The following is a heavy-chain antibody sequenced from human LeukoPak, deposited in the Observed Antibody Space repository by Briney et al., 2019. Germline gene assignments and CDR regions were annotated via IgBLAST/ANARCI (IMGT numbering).Heavy chain of an antibody. CDR1: GFTVSSNY. V-gene: IGHV3-53*01. Sequence: GGSLRLSCAASGFTVSSNYMSWVRQAPGKGLEWVSVIYSGGSTYYADSVKGRFTIFRDNSKNTLYPQMNSLRAEDTAVYYCARGLREYSSGAEYFQHWGQGTLVTVSS. CDR3: ARGLREYSSGAEYFQH. J-gene: IGHJ1*01. D-gene: IGHD6-19*01. CDR2: IYSGGST.